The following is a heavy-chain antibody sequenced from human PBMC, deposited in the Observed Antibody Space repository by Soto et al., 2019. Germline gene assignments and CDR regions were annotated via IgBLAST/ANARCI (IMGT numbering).Heavy chain of an antibody. CDR3: ASVVVGATRQTGSDP. D-gene: IGHD2-15*01. CDR1: NGSITSGDYF. CDR2: IHSSGGT. J-gene: IGHJ5*02. V-gene: IGHV4-39*01. Sequence: NPSETLSLTCTVSNGSITSGDYFWGWIRHPPGKGLEFIGSIHSSGGTYYSPSLKSRVSISIDKSKNQFSLKVTSVTAGDTAVYFCASVVVGATRQTGSDPWGQGTLVTVSS.